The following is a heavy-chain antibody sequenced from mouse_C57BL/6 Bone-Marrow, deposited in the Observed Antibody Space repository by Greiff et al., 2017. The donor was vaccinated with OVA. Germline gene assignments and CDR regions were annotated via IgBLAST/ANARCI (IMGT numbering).Heavy chain of an antibody. CDR3: ARRWLPLYAMDY. D-gene: IGHD2-3*01. CDR2: IHPNSGST. V-gene: IGHV1-64*01. CDR1: GYTFTSYW. J-gene: IGHJ4*01. Sequence: QVQLQQPGAELVKPGASVKLSCKASGYTFTSYWMHWVKQRPGQGLEWIGMIHPNSGSTKYNEKFKSKATLTVDKSSSTAYMQLSSLTSEDSAVYYCARRWLPLYAMDYWGQGTSVTVSS.